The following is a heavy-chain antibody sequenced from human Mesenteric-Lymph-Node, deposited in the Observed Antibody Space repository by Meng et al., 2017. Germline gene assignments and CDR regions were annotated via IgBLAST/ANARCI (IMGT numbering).Heavy chain of an antibody. V-gene: IGHV3-7*01. CDR2: IKEDGSTI. J-gene: IGHJ6*02. CDR3: ARDSSGWYLDYYGMDV. D-gene: IGHD6-19*01. CDR1: GFTFSNCW. Sequence: GESLKISCAASGFTFSNCWMSWVRQAPGKGLEWVANIKEDGSTIFYAASVKGRFTISRDNAKNSLYLQMNSLRAEDTAVYYCARDSSGWYLDYYGMDVWGQGTTVTVSS.